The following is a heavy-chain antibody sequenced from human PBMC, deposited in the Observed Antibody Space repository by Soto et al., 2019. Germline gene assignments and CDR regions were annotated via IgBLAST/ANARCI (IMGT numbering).Heavy chain of an antibody. CDR2: ISYDGSNK. CDR1: GFTFSSYA. CDR3: ARGVPAAHYYYYGMDV. D-gene: IGHD2-2*01. J-gene: IGHJ6*01. Sequence: QVQLVESGGGVVQPGRSLRLSCAASGFTFSSYAMHWVRQAPGKGLEWVAVISYDGSNKYYADSVKGRFTISRDNSKNTLYLQMNSLRAEDTAVYYCARGVPAAHYYYYGMDVW. V-gene: IGHV3-30-3*01.